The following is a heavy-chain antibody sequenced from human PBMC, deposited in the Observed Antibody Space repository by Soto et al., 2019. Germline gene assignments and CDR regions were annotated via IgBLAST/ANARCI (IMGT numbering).Heavy chain of an antibody. Sequence: GGSLRLSCAASGFTFSSYAMHWVRQAPGKGLEWVAVISYDGSNKYYADSVKGRFTISRDNSKNTLYLQMNSLRAEDKAVYYCARSGYCSSTSCYTGNYGMDTWGQGTTVTVAS. J-gene: IGHJ6*02. CDR1: GFTFSSYA. CDR3: ARSGYCSSTSCYTGNYGMDT. V-gene: IGHV3-30-3*01. CDR2: ISYDGSNK. D-gene: IGHD2-2*02.